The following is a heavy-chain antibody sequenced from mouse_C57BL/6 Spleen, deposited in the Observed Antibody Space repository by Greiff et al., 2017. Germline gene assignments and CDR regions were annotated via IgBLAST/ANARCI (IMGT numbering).Heavy chain of an antibody. CDR1: GFNITDYY. CDR3: ARQDDGYSHYYGY. V-gene: IGHV14-2*01. J-gene: IGHJ2*01. Sequence: EVQLQESGAELVKPGASVKLSCTASGFNITDYYMHWVKQRTEQGLEWIGRIDPEDGETKYAPKFQGKATLTADTSSNTAYLQLSSLASEDTAVYYCARQDDGYSHYYGYWGQGATVTVSS. CDR2: IDPEDGET. D-gene: IGHD2-3*01.